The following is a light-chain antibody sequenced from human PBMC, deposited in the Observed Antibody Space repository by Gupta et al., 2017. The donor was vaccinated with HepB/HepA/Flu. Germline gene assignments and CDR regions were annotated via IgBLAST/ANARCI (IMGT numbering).Light chain of an antibody. J-gene: IGKJ4*01. V-gene: IGKV2-28*01. Sequence: DIVMPHSPLSLPFTPGEPAPLSSRSSQSLLHSTGDNYLDWYLQKPGQSPQLLIYVGSRRACGVPDRFSGSGSGTDFTLKISRVEAEDVGVYYCMQALQTPHTFGGGTKVEIK. CDR1: QSLLHSTGDNY. CDR2: VGS. CDR3: MQALQTPHT.